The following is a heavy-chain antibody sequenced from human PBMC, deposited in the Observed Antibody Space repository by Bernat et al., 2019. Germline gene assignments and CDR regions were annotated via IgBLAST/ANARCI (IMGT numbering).Heavy chain of an antibody. CDR1: GFTFSSYS. Sequence: EVQLVESGGGLVKPGGSLRLSCAASGFTFSSYSMNWVRQAPGKGLEWVSSISSSSSYIYYADSVKGRFTISRDNAKNSLYLQMNSLRAEDTAVYYCARALGLLRDSSGWSLFHQRGPQNYYYYGMDVWGQGTTVTISS. J-gene: IGHJ6*02. CDR3: ARALGLLRDSSGWSLFHQRGPQNYYYYGMDV. CDR2: ISSSSSYI. D-gene: IGHD6-19*01. V-gene: IGHV3-21*01.